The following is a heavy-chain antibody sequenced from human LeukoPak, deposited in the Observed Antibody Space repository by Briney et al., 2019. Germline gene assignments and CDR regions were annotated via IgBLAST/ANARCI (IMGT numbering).Heavy chain of an antibody. CDR1: GFTFSSYS. CDR3: ARPSHSYGERPGY. CDR2: ISSSSSYI. V-gene: IGHV3-21*01. Sequence: GGFLRLSCAASGFTFSSYSMNWVRQAPGKGLEWVSSISSSSSYIYYADSVKGRFTISRDNAKNSLYLQMNSLRAEDTAVYYCARPSHSYGERPGYWGQGTLVTVSS. D-gene: IGHD5-18*01. J-gene: IGHJ4*02.